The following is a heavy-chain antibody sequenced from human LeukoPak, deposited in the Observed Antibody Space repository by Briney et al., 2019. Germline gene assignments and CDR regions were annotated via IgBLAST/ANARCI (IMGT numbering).Heavy chain of an antibody. D-gene: IGHD6-13*01. V-gene: IGHV3-21*01. Sequence: GGSLRLSCAASGFTFSSYSMNWVRQAPGKGLEWVSSISSSSSYIYYADSVKGRFTISRDNAKNSLYLQMNSLRAEDTAVYYCARDRGRGSSSKLDPRGQGTLVTVSS. CDR2: ISSSSSYI. CDR3: ARDRGRGSSSKLDP. J-gene: IGHJ5*02. CDR1: GFTFSSYS.